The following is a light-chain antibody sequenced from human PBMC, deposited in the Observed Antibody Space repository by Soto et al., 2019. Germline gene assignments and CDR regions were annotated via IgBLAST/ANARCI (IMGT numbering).Light chain of an antibody. CDR3: QEYYSTPLT. Sequence: DIVMTQPPDSLAVSLGERATINCKSSQSVLYSSDNKNYLAWYQQKPGQPPKLLIHWASTRESGVPDRFSGSGSGTDFTLTISSLQAEDVAVYYCQEYYSTPLTFGGGTKVDIK. CDR2: WAS. V-gene: IGKV4-1*01. CDR1: QSVLYSSDNKNY. J-gene: IGKJ4*01.